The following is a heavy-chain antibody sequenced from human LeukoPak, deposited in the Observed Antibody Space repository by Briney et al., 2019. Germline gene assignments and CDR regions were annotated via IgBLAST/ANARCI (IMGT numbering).Heavy chain of an antibody. CDR3: AKDAEITEMGYERGDYFDY. CDR1: GFTFSSYG. CDR2: ISYDRSNK. V-gene: IGHV3-30*18. J-gene: IGHJ4*02. Sequence: GRSLRLSCAASGFTFSSYGMHWVRQAPGKGLEWVAVISYDRSNKYYADSVKGRFTISRDNSKNTLYLQMNSLRAEDTAVYYCAKDAEITEMGYERGDYFDYWGQGTLVTVSS. D-gene: IGHD1-14*01.